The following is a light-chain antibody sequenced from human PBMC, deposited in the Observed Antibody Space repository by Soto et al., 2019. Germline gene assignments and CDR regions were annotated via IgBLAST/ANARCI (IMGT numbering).Light chain of an antibody. J-gene: IGLJ1*01. Sequence: QSVLTQPPSVSGAPGQRVTISCTGSSSNIGAGYDVHWYQQLPGTAPKLLIYGNSNRPSGVSNRFSGSKSGNTASLTISGLQAEDEAAYYCSSYTSSSLYVFGTGTKLTVL. V-gene: IGLV1-40*01. CDR3: SSYTSSSLYV. CDR1: SSNIGAGYD. CDR2: GNS.